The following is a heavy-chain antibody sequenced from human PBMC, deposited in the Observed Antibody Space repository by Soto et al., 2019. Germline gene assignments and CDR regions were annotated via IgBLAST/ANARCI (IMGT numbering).Heavy chain of an antibody. CDR1: GGSVSSGSYY. Sequence: SETLSLTCTVSGGSVSSGSYYWSWIRQPPGKGLEWIGYIYYSGSTNYNPSLKSRVTISVDTSKNQFSLKLHSVAAADTAVYYCARALDSSAAPFDFWGQGTLATVSS. CDR3: ARALDSSAAPFDF. J-gene: IGHJ4*02. CDR2: IYYSGST. V-gene: IGHV4-61*01. D-gene: IGHD2-2*01.